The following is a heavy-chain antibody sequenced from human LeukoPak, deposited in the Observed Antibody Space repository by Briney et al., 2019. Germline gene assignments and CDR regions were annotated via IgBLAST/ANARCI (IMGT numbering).Heavy chain of an antibody. Sequence: ASVKVSCKVSGYTLTEISMYWVRQAPGKGLEWMGRFDPENGETLYAQKFQGRVTMTEDTSTDTAYMELSSLRSEDTAVYYCATGFVPANYYYYYGMDVWGQGTTVTVSS. CDR3: ATGFVPANYYYYYGMDV. D-gene: IGHD6-6*01. V-gene: IGHV1-24*01. CDR2: FDPENGET. J-gene: IGHJ6*02. CDR1: GYTLTEIS.